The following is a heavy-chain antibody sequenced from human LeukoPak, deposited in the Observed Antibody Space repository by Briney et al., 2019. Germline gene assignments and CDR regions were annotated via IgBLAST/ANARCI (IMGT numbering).Heavy chain of an antibody. V-gene: IGHV1-2*02. D-gene: IGHD4-17*01. CDR3: AQAGDYGSFDI. J-gene: IGHJ3*02. CDR1: GYTFIDYY. Sequence: GASVKVSCKASGYTFIDYYMHWVRQAPGQGLEWIGWIKPTNGGTKYAQKFQGRVTMTMDTSISTVYMELRRLRSDDTAVYYCAQAGDYGSFDIWGQGTMVTVSS. CDR2: IKPTNGGT.